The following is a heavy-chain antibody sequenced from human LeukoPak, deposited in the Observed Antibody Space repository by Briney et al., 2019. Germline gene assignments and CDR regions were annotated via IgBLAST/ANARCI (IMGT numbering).Heavy chain of an antibody. V-gene: IGHV4-59*11. CDR3: ARGVVLGQDDAFDI. Sequence: SETLSLTCGVSGGSFSSHYWTWIRQPPGKGLEWIGYIFYRGSIDYSPSLQSRVTISVDTSENHLSLRLTSVTAADTAVYFCARGVVLGQDDAFDIWGRGTMVTVSS. CDR2: IFYRGSI. J-gene: IGHJ3*02. CDR1: GGSFSSHY. D-gene: IGHD3/OR15-3a*01.